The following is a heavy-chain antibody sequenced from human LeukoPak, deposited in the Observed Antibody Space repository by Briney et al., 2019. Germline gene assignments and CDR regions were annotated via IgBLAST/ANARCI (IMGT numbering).Heavy chain of an antibody. V-gene: IGHV3-23*01. CDR1: GFTLNNYA. D-gene: IGHD2-15*01. J-gene: IGHJ4*02. CDR2: TSSSDAGT. CDR3: ARAPVTSCSGVLCYPFDY. Sequence: GGSLRLSCAASGFTLNNYAMSWVRQAPGKGLKWVSATSSSDAGTYHADSVRGRFTISRDNSKNTLYLQMNSLRAEDAAVYYCARAPVTSCSGVLCYPFDYWGQGTLVTVSS.